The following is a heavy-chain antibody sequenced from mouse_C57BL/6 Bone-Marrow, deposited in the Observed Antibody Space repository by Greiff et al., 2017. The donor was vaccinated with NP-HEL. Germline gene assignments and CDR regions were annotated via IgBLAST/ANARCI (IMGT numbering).Heavy chain of an antibody. CDR3: ARDGDYPIGDY. CDR2: IRNKANGYTT. CDR1: GFTFTDYY. Sequence: EVKLVESGGGLVQPGGSLSLSCAASGFTFTDYYMSWVRQTPGKALAWLGFIRNKANGYTTEYSASVKGRFTISRDNSQSILYLQMNALRAEDSATYYCARDGDYPIGDYWGQGTSVTVSS. V-gene: IGHV7-3*01. D-gene: IGHD2-4*01. J-gene: IGHJ4*01.